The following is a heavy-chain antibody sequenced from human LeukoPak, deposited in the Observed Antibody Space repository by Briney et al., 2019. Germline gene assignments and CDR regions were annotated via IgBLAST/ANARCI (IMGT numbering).Heavy chain of an antibody. J-gene: IGHJ4*02. CDR2: ISVSGVGT. CDR1: GFTFSSYA. V-gene: IGHV3-23*01. Sequence: GGSLRLSCAASGFTFSSYAMNWVRQAPGKGLEWVSTISVSGVGTYYADSVKGRFTISRDNSKNTLYLQMDSLRAEDTALFYCAQGPSSNSGYQGGFGYWGQGTLVTVSS. D-gene: IGHD5-12*01. CDR3: AQGPSSNSGYQGGFGY.